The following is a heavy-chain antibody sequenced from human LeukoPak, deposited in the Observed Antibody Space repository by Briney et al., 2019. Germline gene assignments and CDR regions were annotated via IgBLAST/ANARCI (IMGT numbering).Heavy chain of an antibody. CDR2: INPSGGST. D-gene: IGHD3-10*02. CDR3: ARAAPMFPNWFDS. CDR1: GYTFTSYY. J-gene: IGHJ5*01. Sequence: AAVTVSCKASGYTFTSYYMHWVRQAPGQGLEGMGIINPSGGSTSYAQKVQGRVTMTRDTSTSTVYMELSSLRSEDTAVYYCARAAPMFPNWFDSWGQGTLVTVSS. V-gene: IGHV1-46*01.